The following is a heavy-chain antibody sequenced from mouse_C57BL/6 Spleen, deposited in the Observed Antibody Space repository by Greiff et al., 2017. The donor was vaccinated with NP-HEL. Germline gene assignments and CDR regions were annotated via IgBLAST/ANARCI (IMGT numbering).Heavy chain of an antibody. Sequence: QVQLQQPGAELVRPGSSVKLSCKASGYTFTSYWMHWVKQRPIQGLEWIGNIDPSDSETHYNQKFKDKATLTVDKSSSTAYMQLSSLTSNNSAVYYCARGGIYKADDEGHGDYWGQGTTLTVSS. CDR3: ARGGIYKADDEGHGDY. J-gene: IGHJ2*01. V-gene: IGHV1-52*01. CDR2: IDPSDSET. D-gene: IGHD2-1*01. CDR1: GYTFTSYW.